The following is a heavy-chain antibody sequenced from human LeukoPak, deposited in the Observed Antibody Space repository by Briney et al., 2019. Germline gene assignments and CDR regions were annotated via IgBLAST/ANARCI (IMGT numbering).Heavy chain of an antibody. CDR1: GFTFSSYA. CDR3: AKDPIISSGYYRGNYFDY. Sequence: GGSLRLSCAASGFTFSSYAMSWVRQAPGKGLEWVSAISGSGDSTYYADSVKGRFTISRDNSKNTLYLQMNSLRAEDTAVYYCAKDPIISSGYYRGNYFDYWGQGTLVTVSS. D-gene: IGHD3-22*01. V-gene: IGHV3-23*01. CDR2: ISGSGDST. J-gene: IGHJ4*02.